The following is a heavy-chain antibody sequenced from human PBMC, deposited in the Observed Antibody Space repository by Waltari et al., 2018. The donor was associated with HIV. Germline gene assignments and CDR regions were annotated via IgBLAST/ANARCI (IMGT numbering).Heavy chain of an antibody. CDR1: GFIFSNTW. CDR3: ITDEKGNCGNECFDY. Sequence: EVQLVESGGGLVKPGGSLRLSCVASGFIFSNTWMRWVRQAPGKELEWICHLKSKRDGGATDYTASGKGRFIISRDDSKETVFLQMNSLKTEDTAICYCITDEKGNCGNECFDYWGQGTLVTVSS. J-gene: IGHJ4*02. V-gene: IGHV3-15*01. CDR2: LKSKRDGGAT. D-gene: IGHD1-1*01.